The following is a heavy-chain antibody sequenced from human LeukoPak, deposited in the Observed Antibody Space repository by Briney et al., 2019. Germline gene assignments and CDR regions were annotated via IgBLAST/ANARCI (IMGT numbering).Heavy chain of an antibody. J-gene: IGHJ4*02. D-gene: IGHD2-2*01. V-gene: IGHV1-2*02. CDR3: ARLDSDIVVVPAATHDY. CDR1: GYTFTGYY. CDR2: INPNSGGT. Sequence: ASVKVSCKASGYTFTGYYMHWVRQAPGQGLEWMGWINPNSGGTNYAQKFQGRVTMTRGTSISTAYMELSRLRSDDTAVYYCARLDSDIVVVPAATHDYWGQGTLVTVSS.